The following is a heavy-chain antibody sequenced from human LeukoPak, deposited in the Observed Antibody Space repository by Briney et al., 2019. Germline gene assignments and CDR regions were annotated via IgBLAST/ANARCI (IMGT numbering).Heavy chain of an antibody. V-gene: IGHV4-59*12. Sequence: SETLSLTCTVSGGSISGSYWNWIRQPPGKGLEWIGYIYYSGSTNYNPSLKSRVTISVDTSKKQFSLKLSSVTAADTAVYYCARDLSGYDYYYMDVWGKGTTVTISS. CDR3: ARDLSGYDYYYMDV. J-gene: IGHJ6*03. CDR1: GGSISGSY. CDR2: IYYSGST. D-gene: IGHD3-3*01.